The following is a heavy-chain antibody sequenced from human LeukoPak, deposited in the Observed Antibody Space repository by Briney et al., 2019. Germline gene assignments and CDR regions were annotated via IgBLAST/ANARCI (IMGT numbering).Heavy chain of an antibody. D-gene: IGHD3-10*01. CDR3: ARVPLRGDFDY. CDR1: GGSISSSSYY. Sequence: PSETLSLTCTVSGGSISSSSYYWGWIRQPPGKGLEWIGSIYYSGSTYYNPSLKSRVTISVDTSKNQFSLKLSSVTAADTAVYCCARVPLRGDFDYWGQGTLVTVSS. CDR2: IYYSGST. V-gene: IGHV4-39*07. J-gene: IGHJ4*02.